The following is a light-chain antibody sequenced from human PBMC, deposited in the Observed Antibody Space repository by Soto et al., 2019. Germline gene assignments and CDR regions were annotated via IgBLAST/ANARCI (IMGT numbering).Light chain of an antibody. CDR1: NSNIGSNP. CDR2: SNY. J-gene: IGLJ1*01. Sequence: QSVLTQPPSASGTPGQRVTISCSGSNSNIGSNPVHWYQQFPGTAPKVLIYSNYQRPSGVPDRFSGSKSGTSASLAISGLQGEDEADYYCSAYTVSRTYVFGTGTKVTVL. V-gene: IGLV1-44*01. CDR3: SAYTVSRTYV.